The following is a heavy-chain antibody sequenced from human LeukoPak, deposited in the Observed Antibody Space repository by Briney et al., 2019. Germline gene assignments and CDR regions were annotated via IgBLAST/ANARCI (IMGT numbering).Heavy chain of an antibody. V-gene: IGHV4-59*01. CDR1: GGSISSYY. Sequence: SETLSLTCTVSGGSISSYYWSWIRQPPGKGLEWIGYIYYSGSTNYNPSLKSRVTISVDTSKNQFSLKLSSVTAADPAVYYCARGSSSRKPIDYWGQGTLVTVSS. J-gene: IGHJ4*02. D-gene: IGHD6-13*01. CDR2: IYYSGST. CDR3: ARGSSSRKPIDY.